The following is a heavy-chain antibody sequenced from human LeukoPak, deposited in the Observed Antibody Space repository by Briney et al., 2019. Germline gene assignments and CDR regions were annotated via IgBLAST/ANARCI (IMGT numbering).Heavy chain of an antibody. J-gene: IGHJ4*02. Sequence: ASVKVSCKASGYTFTSYGISWVRQAPGQGLEWMGWISAYNGNTNYAQKLQGRVTMTTDTSTSTAYMELRSLRSDDTAVYYCARWRAGIAARALDDYWGQGTLVTVSS. V-gene: IGHV1-18*01. CDR1: GYTFTSYG. D-gene: IGHD6-6*01. CDR3: ARWRAGIAARALDDY. CDR2: ISAYNGNT.